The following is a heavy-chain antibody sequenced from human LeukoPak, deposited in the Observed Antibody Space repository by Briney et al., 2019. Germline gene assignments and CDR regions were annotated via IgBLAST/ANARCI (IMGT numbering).Heavy chain of an antibody. J-gene: IGHJ4*02. D-gene: IGHD3-16*01. CDR1: GFTVSAND. Sequence: GGSLRLSCAASGFTVSANDMIWVRQAPGKGLEWVSLIYAGGSSSAFYADSVKGRFTASRHDSKNTLDLQMNGLRADDTAVYYCLRQGVGDPPRWGQGTLVTVSS. V-gene: IGHV3-53*04. CDR2: IYAGGSSSA. CDR3: LRQGVGDPPR.